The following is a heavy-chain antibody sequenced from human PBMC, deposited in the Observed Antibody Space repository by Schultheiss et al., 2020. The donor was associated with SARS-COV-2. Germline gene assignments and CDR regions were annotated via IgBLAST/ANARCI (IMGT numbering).Heavy chain of an antibody. CDR2: IYYSGST. D-gene: IGHD2-15*01. Sequence: SETLSLTCAVSSYSISSGYYWGWIRQPPGKGLEWIGYIYYSGSTYYNPSLKSRVTISVDTSKNQFSLKLSSVTAADTAVYYCARGRDCSGGSCQGDPWGQGTLVTVSS. CDR3: ARGRDCSGGSCQGDP. J-gene: IGHJ5*02. CDR1: SYSISSGYY. V-gene: IGHV4-38-2*01.